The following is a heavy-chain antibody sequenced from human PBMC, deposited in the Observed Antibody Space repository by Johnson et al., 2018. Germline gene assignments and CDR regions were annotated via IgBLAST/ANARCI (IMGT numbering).Heavy chain of an antibody. Sequence: VQLLESGAEVKKPGSSVKVSCKASGGTFSSYAISWVRQAPGQGLEWMGGIIPIFGTANYAQKFQGRVTITADESTSTAYMELSSLRSEETAVYYCGKALYCSGGSCYSGLQHWGQGTLVTVSS. CDR1: GGTFSSYA. J-gene: IGHJ1*01. D-gene: IGHD2-15*01. CDR2: IIPIFGTA. V-gene: IGHV1-69*01. CDR3: GKALYCSGGSCYSGLQH.